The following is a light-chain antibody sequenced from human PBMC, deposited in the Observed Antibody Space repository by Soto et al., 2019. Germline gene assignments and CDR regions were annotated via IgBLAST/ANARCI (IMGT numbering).Light chain of an antibody. J-gene: IGLJ3*02. Sequence: QSALTQPPSASGSPGQSVTISCTGTSSDFGGYNYVSWYHQHPGKAPKLMIYEVSKRPSGVPDRFSGSKSGNTASLTVSGLQAEDEADYYCSSYAGSHMGVFGGGTKLTVL. CDR3: SSYAGSHMGV. V-gene: IGLV2-8*01. CDR2: EVS. CDR1: SSDFGGYNY.